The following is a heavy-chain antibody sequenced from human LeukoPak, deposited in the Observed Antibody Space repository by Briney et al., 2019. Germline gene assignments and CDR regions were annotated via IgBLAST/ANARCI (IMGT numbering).Heavy chain of an antibody. V-gene: IGHV1-46*01. J-gene: IGHJ4*02. CDR2: INPSGGST. D-gene: IGHD5-24*01. Sequence: ASVKVSCKASGYTFPSYYMHWVRQAPGQGLEWMGIINPSGGSTSYAQKFQGRVTMTSDTSTSTVYMELSSLRSEDTAVYYCARASRGRGLQLAYYFDYWGQGTLVTVSS. CDR1: GYTFPSYY. CDR3: ARASRGRGLQLAYYFDY.